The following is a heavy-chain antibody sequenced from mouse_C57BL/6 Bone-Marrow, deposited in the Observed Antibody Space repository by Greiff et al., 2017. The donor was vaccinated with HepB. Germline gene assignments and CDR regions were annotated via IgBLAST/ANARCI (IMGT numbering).Heavy chain of an antibody. V-gene: IGHV1-64*01. J-gene: IGHJ2*01. CDR2: IHPNSGST. CDR3: AKRWRWHYGSSY. CDR1: GYTFTSYW. Sequence: QVQLQQPGAELVKPGASVKLSCKASGYTFTSYWMHWVKQRPGQGLEWIGMIHPNSGSTNYNEKFKSKATLTVDKSSSTAYMQLSSLTSEDSAVYYSAKRWRWHYGSSYWGQGTTLTVSS. D-gene: IGHD1-1*01.